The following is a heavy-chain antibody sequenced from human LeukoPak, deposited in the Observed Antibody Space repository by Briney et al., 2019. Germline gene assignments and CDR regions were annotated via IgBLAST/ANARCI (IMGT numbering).Heavy chain of an antibody. D-gene: IGHD3-3*01. Sequence: GESLKISCKGSGYSFTSYWIGWVRQMPGKGLEWMGIIYPGDSDTRYSPSFQGQVTISADKSISTAYLQWSSLKASDTAMYYCARIYYDFWSGYQQDAFDIWGQGTMVTVSS. CDR2: IYPGDSDT. J-gene: IGHJ3*02. CDR1: GYSFTSYW. V-gene: IGHV5-51*01. CDR3: ARIYYDFWSGYQQDAFDI.